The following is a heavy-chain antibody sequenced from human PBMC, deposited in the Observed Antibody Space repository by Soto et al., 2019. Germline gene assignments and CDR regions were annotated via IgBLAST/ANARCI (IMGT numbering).Heavy chain of an antibody. CDR1: GRTFSSYS. D-gene: IGHD1-26*01. CDR2: IIPIFGTA. V-gene: IGHV1-69*01. J-gene: IGHJ4*02. Sequence: QVQLVQCGAEVKKPGSSVKVSCKASGRTFSSYSINWVRQAPGQGLEWMGEIIPIFGTANYAQKFQGRVTITAGEATSTAYMALSSLRSEGTAVYYCARDGGRHAGGIDYWGQRTLVNVSS. CDR3: ARDGGRHAGGIDY.